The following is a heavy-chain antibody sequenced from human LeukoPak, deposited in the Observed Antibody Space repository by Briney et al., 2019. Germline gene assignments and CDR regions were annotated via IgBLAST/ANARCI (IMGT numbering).Heavy chain of an antibody. D-gene: IGHD3-22*01. Sequence: SETLSLTCAVSGGSFSGYYWSWVRQPPGKGLEWIGEINHSGSTNYNSSLKSRVTISVDTSRNQFSLKLSSVTAADTAVYYCAGGDYYDSSGYYFWNYWGQGTLVTVSS. CDR1: GGSFSGYY. V-gene: IGHV4-34*01. CDR3: AGGDYYDSSGYYFWNY. CDR2: INHSGST. J-gene: IGHJ4*02.